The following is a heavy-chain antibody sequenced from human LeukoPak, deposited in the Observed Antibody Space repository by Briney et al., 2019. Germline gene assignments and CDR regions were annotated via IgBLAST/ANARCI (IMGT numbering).Heavy chain of an antibody. CDR1: GGSISSYH. D-gene: IGHD1-20*01. CDR3: ARDLGNWNVYDY. Sequence: SETLSLTCTVSGGSISSYHWSWIRQPPGKGLEWLGYIYYSWSTNYNPSLKSRVAISVDTSKNQFSLKLSSVTAADTAVYYCARDLGNWNVYDYWGQGTLGTVSS. J-gene: IGHJ4*02. V-gene: IGHV4-59*01. CDR2: IYYSWST.